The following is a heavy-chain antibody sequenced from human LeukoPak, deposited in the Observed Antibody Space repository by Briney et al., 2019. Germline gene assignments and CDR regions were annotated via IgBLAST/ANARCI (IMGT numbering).Heavy chain of an antibody. V-gene: IGHV4-34*01. D-gene: IGHD5-12*01. J-gene: IGHJ3*02. CDR1: GGSFSGYY. CDR2: INHSGST. CDR3: ARDSRDIVATIVAFDI. Sequence: SETLSLTCAVYGGSFSGYYWSWIRQPPGKGLEWIGEINHSGSTNYNPSLKSRVTISVDTSKNQFSLKLSSVTAADTAVYYCARDSRDIVATIVAFDIWGQGTMVTVSS.